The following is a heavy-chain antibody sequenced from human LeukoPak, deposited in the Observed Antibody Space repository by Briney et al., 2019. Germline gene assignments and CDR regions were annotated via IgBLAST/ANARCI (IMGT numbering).Heavy chain of an antibody. CDR1: GGSFSGYY. J-gene: IGHJ4*02. CDR2: INHSGST. Sequence: SETLSLTCAVYGGSFSGYYWSWIRQPPGKGLEWIGEINHSGSTNYNPSLKSRVTISVDTSKNQFSLKLSSVTAADTAVYYCARVRAVMVRGVIGNFDYWGQGTLVTVSS. V-gene: IGHV4-34*01. D-gene: IGHD3-10*01. CDR3: ARVRAVMVRGVIGNFDY.